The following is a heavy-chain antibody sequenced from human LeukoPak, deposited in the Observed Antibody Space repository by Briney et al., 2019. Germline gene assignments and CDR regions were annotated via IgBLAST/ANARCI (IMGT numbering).Heavy chain of an antibody. V-gene: IGHV1-46*01. CDR3: ERAGLAAAGTIKYYYYMDV. J-gene: IGHJ6*03. CDR1: GYTFTSYY. CDR2: INPSVGST. D-gene: IGHD6-13*01. Sequence: ASVKVSCKASGYTFTSYYMHWVRQAPGQRLECMGIINPSVGSTSYAQKFQGRVTMTGDMSTSTVYMELSSLRSEDTAVYYCERAGLAAAGTIKYYYYMDVWGKGTTVTVSS.